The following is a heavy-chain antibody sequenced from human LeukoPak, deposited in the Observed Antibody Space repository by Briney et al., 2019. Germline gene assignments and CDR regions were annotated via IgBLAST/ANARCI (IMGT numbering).Heavy chain of an antibody. CDR1: GFAFSSYS. J-gene: IGHJ5*02. D-gene: IGHD5-12*01. V-gene: IGHV3-48*04. Sequence: PGGSLRLSCAASGFAFSSYSMNWVRQAPGKGLEWVSYISSSSSTIYYADSVKGRFTISRDNAKNSLYLQMNSLRAEDTAVYYCARDEGNIVATISWFDPWGQGTLVTVSS. CDR2: ISSSSSTI. CDR3: ARDEGNIVATISWFDP.